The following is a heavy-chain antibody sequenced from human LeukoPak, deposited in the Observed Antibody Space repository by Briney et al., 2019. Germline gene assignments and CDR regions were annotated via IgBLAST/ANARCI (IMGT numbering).Heavy chain of an antibody. J-gene: IGHJ4*02. Sequence: PGGSLRLSCAASGFTFSSYAMHWVRQAPGKGLEWVAVISYDGSNKHYADSVKGRFTISRDNSKNTLYLQMNSLRAEDTAVYYCGGSSSSPIDYWGQGTLVTVSS. CDR3: GGSSSSPIDY. CDR1: GFTFSSYA. D-gene: IGHD6-13*01. V-gene: IGHV3-30-3*01. CDR2: ISYDGSNK.